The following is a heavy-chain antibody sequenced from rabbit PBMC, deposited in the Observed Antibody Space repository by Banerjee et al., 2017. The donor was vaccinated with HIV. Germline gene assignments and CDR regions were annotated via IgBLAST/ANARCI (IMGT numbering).Heavy chain of an antibody. Sequence: QSLEESGGDLVKPGASLTLTCTASGIDFSSYAYMCWVRQAPGKGLEWIACSYVGSSGLSYYASWARGRFTISKTSSTTVTLQMTSLTAADTATYFCARDNAGSSDYESYYFYLWGLGTLVTVS. V-gene: IGHV1S40*01. CDR3: ARDNAGSSDYESYYFYL. CDR1: GIDFSSYAY. CDR2: SYVGSSGLS. J-gene: IGHJ4*01. D-gene: IGHD8-1*01.